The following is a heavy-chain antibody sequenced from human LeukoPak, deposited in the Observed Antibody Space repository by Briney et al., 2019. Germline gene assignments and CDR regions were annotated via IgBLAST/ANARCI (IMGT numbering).Heavy chain of an antibody. Sequence: PGKSLRLSCAASGFTFSSYGMHWVRQAPGKGLEWMAVTWYDGRNNYYAASVKGRFTISRDDSKTTVYLLMNSLRAEDTAVYYCAREVAPLYFHYGMDVWGEGTTVTVSS. V-gene: IGHV3-33*01. CDR1: GFTFSSYG. CDR2: TWYDGRNN. J-gene: IGHJ6*01. D-gene: IGHD2-21*01. CDR3: AREVAPLYFHYGMDV.